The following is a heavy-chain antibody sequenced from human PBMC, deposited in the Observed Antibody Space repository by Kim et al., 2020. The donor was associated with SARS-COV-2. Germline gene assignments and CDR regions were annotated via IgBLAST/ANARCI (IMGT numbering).Heavy chain of an antibody. J-gene: IGHJ4*02. CDR1: GFTFSAYA. CDR2: ISHSGLGT. V-gene: IGHV3-23*01. Sequence: GGSLRLSCAASGFTFSAYARSWARQRPGKGLEWVSTISHSGLGTHYADSVKGRFTISRDNSKNTLFLQMNYLTAEDTAIYYCEASDYWGQGSLVTVSS. CDR3: EASDY.